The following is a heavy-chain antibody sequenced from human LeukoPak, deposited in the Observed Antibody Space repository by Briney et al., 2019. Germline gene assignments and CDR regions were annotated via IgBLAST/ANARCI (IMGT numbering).Heavy chain of an antibody. Sequence: SVKVSCKASGGTFSSHAISWVRQAPGQGLEWVGGIIPIFGTTNYAQKFQGRVTVTTDESTSTGYMELRSLRSDDTAVYYCARGDSGYDYGFDNWGQGTLVTVSS. D-gene: IGHD5-12*01. CDR2: IIPIFGTT. CDR3: ARGDSGYDYGFDN. V-gene: IGHV1-69*05. J-gene: IGHJ4*02. CDR1: GGTFSSHA.